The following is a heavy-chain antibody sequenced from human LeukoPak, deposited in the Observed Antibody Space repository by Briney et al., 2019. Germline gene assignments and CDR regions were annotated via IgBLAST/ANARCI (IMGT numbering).Heavy chain of an antibody. Sequence: GGSPRLSCAASGFTFRSYDTHWVRQATGKGLEWVSGIGTAGEIYYPGSVKGRFTISRENAKNSLYLQMNSLRAGDTAVYYCARAAYSSTWYSRYFDLWGRGTLVTVSS. CDR3: ARAAYSSTWYSRYFDL. CDR2: IGTAGEI. CDR1: GFTFRSYD. V-gene: IGHV3-13*01. D-gene: IGHD6-13*01. J-gene: IGHJ2*01.